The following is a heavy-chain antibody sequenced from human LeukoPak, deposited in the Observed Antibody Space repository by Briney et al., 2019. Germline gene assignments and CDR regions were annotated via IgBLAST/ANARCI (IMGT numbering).Heavy chain of an antibody. V-gene: IGHV3-11*01. D-gene: IGHD4-11*01. J-gene: IGHJ4*02. CDR3: ARDGDTTSKVDY. CDR1: GFTFSNHY. Sequence: GGSLRLSCAASGFTFSNHYMSWIRQAPGKGLEWVSYITSSDSGGFYADSVKGRFTISRDNAKNSLYLQMNSLGVGDTAVYYCARDGDTTSKVDYLGQGTLVTVSS. CDR2: ITSSDSGG.